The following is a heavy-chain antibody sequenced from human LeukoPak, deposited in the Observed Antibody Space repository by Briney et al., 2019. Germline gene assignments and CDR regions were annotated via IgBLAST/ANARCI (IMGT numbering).Heavy chain of an antibody. J-gene: IGHJ3*02. D-gene: IGHD4-17*01. CDR2: IYYSGST. V-gene: IGHV4-59*01. Sequence: SETLSLTCTVSGGSISSYYWSWIRQPPGKGLEWIGCIYYSGSTNYNPSLKSRVTISVDTSKNQFSLKLSSVTAADTAVYYCARETVKHAFDIWGQGTMVTVSS. CDR1: GGSISSYY. CDR3: ARETVKHAFDI.